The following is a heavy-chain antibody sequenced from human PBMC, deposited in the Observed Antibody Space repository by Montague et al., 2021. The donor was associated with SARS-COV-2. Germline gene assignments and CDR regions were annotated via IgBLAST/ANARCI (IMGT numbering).Heavy chain of an antibody. D-gene: IGHD1-26*01. CDR3: AGELLAAFDI. V-gene: IGHV3-30-3*01. CDR2: ISYDGSNK. CDR1: GFTFSSYA. J-gene: IGHJ3*02. Sequence: SLRLSCAASGFTFSSYAMHWVRQAPGKGLEWVAVISYDGSNKYYVDSVKGRFTISRDNSKNTLYLQMNSLRAEDTAVYYCAGELLAAFDIWGQGTMVTVSS.